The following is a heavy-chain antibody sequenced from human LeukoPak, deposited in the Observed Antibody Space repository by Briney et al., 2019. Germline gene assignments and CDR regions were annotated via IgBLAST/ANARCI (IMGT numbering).Heavy chain of an antibody. J-gene: IGHJ4*02. V-gene: IGHV1-2*04. CDR3: ARDLAAAGTLPSDY. CDR1: GYTFTGYY. D-gene: IGHD6-13*01. Sequence: GASVKVSCKASGYTFTGYYMHWVRQAPGQGLEWMGWINPNSGGTNYAQKFQGWVTMTRDTSISTAYMELSRLRSDDTAVYYCARDLAAAGTLPSDYWGQGTLVTVSS. CDR2: INPNSGGT.